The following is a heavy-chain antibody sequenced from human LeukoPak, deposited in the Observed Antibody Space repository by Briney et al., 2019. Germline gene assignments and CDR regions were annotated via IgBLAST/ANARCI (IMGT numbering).Heavy chain of an antibody. CDR1: GVSISSYY. CDR3: ARDGLLTGYDY. V-gene: IGHV4-4*07. Sequence: SETLSLTCTVSGVSISSYYWSWIRQPAGKGLEWIGRIYTSGSTNYNPSLKSRVTMSVDTSKNQFSLKLSSVPAADTAVYYCARDGLLTGYDYWGQGTLVTVSS. CDR2: IYTSGST. D-gene: IGHD3-9*01. J-gene: IGHJ4*02.